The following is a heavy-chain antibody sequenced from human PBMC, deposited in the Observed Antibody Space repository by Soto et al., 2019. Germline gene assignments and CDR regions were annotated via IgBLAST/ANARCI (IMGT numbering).Heavy chain of an antibody. J-gene: IGHJ6*02. D-gene: IGHD6-19*01. V-gene: IGHV4-59*02. CDR2: AHYSGNT. CDR3: ARGIEGWYQGRYYYGMDV. CDR1: GGSVSSYY. Sequence: SETLSLTCTVFGGSVSSYYWTWIRQPPGKGLEWIGYAHYSGNTNYSPSLRSRVVMSVDTSKNQFSLKLSSVTAADTAVYYCARGIEGWYQGRYYYGMDVWGQGTTVT.